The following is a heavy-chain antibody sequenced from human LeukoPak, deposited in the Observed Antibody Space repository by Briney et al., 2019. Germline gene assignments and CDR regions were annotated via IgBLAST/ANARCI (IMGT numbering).Heavy chain of an antibody. J-gene: IGHJ4*02. Sequence: HPGGSLRLSCAASGFTFSSYAMSWVRQAPGKGLEWVSAISGSGGGSYYADSVKGRFTISRDNSKNTLYLQMNSLRAEDTAVYYCVSEVAASEYYFDYWGQGTLVTVSS. D-gene: IGHD6-19*01. CDR2: ISGSGGGS. V-gene: IGHV3-23*01. CDR1: GFTFSSYA. CDR3: VSEVAASEYYFDY.